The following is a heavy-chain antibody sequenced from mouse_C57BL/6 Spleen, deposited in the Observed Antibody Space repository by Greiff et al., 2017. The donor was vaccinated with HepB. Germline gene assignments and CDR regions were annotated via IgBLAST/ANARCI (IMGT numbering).Heavy chain of an antibody. V-gene: IGHV7-3*01. CDR2: IRNKANGYTT. CDR1: GFTFTDYY. J-gene: IGHJ1*03. CDR3: ARSPYDYDAYFDV. Sequence: EVHLVESGGGLVQPGGSLSLSCAASGFTFTDYYMSWVRQPPGKALEWLGFIRNKANGYTTEYSASVKGRFTISRDNSQSILYLQMNALRAEDSATYYCARSPYDYDAYFDVWGTGTTVTVSS. D-gene: IGHD2-4*01.